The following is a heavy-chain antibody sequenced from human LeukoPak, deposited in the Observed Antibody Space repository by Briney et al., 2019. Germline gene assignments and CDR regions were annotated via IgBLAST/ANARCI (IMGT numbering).Heavy chain of an antibody. CDR2: ISYDGSNK. D-gene: IGHD3-10*01. CDR3: ARDRFYYFDY. J-gene: IGHJ4*02. CDR1: GFAFNSYT. V-gene: IGHV3-30-3*01. Sequence: PGGSLRLSCAASGFAFNSYTINWVRQAPGKGLEWVAVISYDGSNKYYADSVKGRFTISRDNSKNTLYLQMNSLRAEDTAVYYCARDRFYYFDYWGQGTLVTVSS.